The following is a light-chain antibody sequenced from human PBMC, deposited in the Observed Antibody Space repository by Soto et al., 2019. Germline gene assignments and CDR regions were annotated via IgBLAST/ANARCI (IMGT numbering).Light chain of an antibody. CDR2: AAS. J-gene: IGKJ5*01. CDR3: QQLNNYPIT. CDR1: QGVNSY. V-gene: IGKV1-9*01. Sequence: IQLTQSPSSLSASVGDRVTITCRASQGVNSYLTWYQQKPGKAPKLLIYAASALQSGVPSRFSGTGSGTDFTLTISSLQPEDFATYYCQQLNNYPITFGQGTRLEIK.